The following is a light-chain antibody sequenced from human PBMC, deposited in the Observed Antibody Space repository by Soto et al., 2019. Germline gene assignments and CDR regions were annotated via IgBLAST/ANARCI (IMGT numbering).Light chain of an antibody. CDR2: GAS. Sequence: EIVLTQSPGTLSLSPGERATLSCRASQSVSSSYLAWYQQKPGQAPRLLIYGASSRATGIPDRFSGSGSGTDFTLTISRLEPEDFTVYYCQQYGISPFPFGPGTKVDV. CDR1: QSVSSSY. J-gene: IGKJ3*01. V-gene: IGKV3-20*01. CDR3: QQYGISPFP.